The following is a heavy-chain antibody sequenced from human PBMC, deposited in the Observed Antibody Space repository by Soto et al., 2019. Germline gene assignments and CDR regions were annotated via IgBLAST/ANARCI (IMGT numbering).Heavy chain of an antibody. J-gene: IGHJ4*02. D-gene: IGHD1-1*01. CDR2: ISGSAGTT. CDR1: GFSIGGYA. V-gene: IGHV3-23*01. Sequence: EVQLLESGGGLVQPGGSLRLSCAASGFSIGGYAMNWVRQAPEKGLEWVSAISGSAGTTYYADSVKGRFTVSRDNSKKTLYLQMNSLRANDTAVHYCANYFGPGLGRFDYWGPGTLVTVSS. CDR3: ANYFGPGLGRFDY.